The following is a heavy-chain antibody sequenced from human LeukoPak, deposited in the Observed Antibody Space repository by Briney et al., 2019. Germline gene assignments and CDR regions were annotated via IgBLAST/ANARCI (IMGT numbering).Heavy chain of an antibody. CDR1: GFTVSSNY. CDR2: ISSSSSYI. D-gene: IGHD3-10*01. J-gene: IGHJ3*02. CDR3: AKSRAMVRGVINIEALDAFDI. Sequence: GGSLRLSCAASGFTVSSNYMSWVRQAPGKGLEWVSSISSSSSYIYYADSVKGRFTISRDNAKNTLYLQMDSLRAEDTAVYYCAKSRAMVRGVINIEALDAFDIWGQGTMVTVSS. V-gene: IGHV3-21*04.